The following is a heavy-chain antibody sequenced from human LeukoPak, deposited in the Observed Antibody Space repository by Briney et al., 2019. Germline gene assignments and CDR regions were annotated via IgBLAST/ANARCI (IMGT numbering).Heavy chain of an antibody. Sequence: SETLSLTCAVSGYSISSGAYRGWIRQPPGKGLQWIGCIYHDGSTYYNPSLKSRVTISVDTSKNQFSLKLSSVTATDTAVYYCVRDPPDYWGQGTLVTVSS. V-gene: IGHV4-38-2*02. J-gene: IGHJ4*02. CDR2: IYHDGST. CDR3: VRDPPDY. CDR1: GYSISSGAY.